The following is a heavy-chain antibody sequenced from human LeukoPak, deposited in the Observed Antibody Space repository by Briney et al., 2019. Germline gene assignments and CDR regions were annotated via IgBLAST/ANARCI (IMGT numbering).Heavy chain of an antibody. CDR3: ARLMRNYDILTGYYYYYMDV. D-gene: IGHD3-9*01. CDR1: GGSISSYY. Sequence: SETLSLTCTVSGGSISSYYWSWIRQPPGKGLEWIGYIYTSGSTNYNPSLKSRVTISVDTSKNQFSLKLSSVTAADTAVYYCARLMRNYDILTGYYYYYMDVWGKETTVTVSS. V-gene: IGHV4-4*09. J-gene: IGHJ6*03. CDR2: IYTSGST.